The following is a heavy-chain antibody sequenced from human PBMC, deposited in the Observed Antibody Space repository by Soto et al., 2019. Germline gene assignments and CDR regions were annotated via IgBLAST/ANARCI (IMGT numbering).Heavy chain of an antibody. CDR3: ARARYSSSTSCYANREGYFDY. CDR2: INPNSGGT. J-gene: IGHJ4*02. D-gene: IGHD2-2*01. Sequence: QVQLVQSGAEVKKPGASVKVSCKASGYTFTGYYMHWVRQAPGQGLEWMGWINPNSGGTNYAQKFQGWVTMTRDTSISTAYMELSRLRSDDTAVYYCARARYSSSTSCYANREGYFDYWGQGTLVTVSS. V-gene: IGHV1-2*04. CDR1: GYTFTGYY.